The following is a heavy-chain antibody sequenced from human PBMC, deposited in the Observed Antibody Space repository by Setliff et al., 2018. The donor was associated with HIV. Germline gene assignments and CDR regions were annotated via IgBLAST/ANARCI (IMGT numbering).Heavy chain of an antibody. Sequence: VASVKVSCKASGYTFTSYAIHWVRQAPGQRLEWMGWITVGDGNTKYSQKFQGRVTITRDTSASTAYMELSSLRSEDTAIYYCASSTITIFGVVPYYFDYWGQGTLVTVSS. CDR1: GYTFTSYA. D-gene: IGHD3-3*01. J-gene: IGHJ4*02. CDR3: ASSTITIFGVVPYYFDY. V-gene: IGHV1-3*01. CDR2: ITVGDGNT.